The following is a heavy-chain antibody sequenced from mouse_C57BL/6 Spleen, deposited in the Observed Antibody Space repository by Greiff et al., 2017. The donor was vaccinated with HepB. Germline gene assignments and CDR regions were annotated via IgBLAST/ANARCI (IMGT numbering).Heavy chain of an antibody. Sequence: QVQLQQSGAELARPGASVKLSCKASGYTFTGYGISWVKQRTGQGLEWIGEIYPRSGNTYYNEKFKGKATLTADKSSSTAYMELRSLTSEDSAVYFCARDYYGSSLYYAMDYWGQGTSVTVSS. CDR3: ARDYYGSSLYYAMDY. D-gene: IGHD1-1*01. V-gene: IGHV1-81*01. CDR1: GYTFTGYG. CDR2: IYPRSGNT. J-gene: IGHJ4*01.